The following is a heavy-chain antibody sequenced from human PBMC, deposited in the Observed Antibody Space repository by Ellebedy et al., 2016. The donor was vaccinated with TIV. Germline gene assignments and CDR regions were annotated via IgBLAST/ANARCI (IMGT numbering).Heavy chain of an antibody. Sequence: GGSLRLSXAASGFTFNNYAMHWVRQAPGKGLEWVSGISWNSGNLGYADSVKGRFTISRDTAKSSLYLQMNSLRAEDTALYYCTKSGTYSSSDGRLDLWGQGTLVTVSS. D-gene: IGHD6-6*01. J-gene: IGHJ4*02. CDR1: GFTFNNYA. V-gene: IGHV3-9*01. CDR3: TKSGTYSSSDGRLDL. CDR2: ISWNSGNL.